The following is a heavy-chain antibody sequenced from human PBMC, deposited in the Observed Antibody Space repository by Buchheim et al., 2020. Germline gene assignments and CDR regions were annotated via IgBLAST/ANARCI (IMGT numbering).Heavy chain of an antibody. D-gene: IGHD5-18*01. J-gene: IGHJ4*02. CDR3: ARSDTAMAVDY. Sequence: QLQLQESGSGLVKPSQTLSLTCAVSGGSISSGGYSWSWIRQPPGKGLEWIGYTYHSGSTSYNPSLKSRVPIPVDRSKTKSSLKLSSVTAADTAVYYCARSDTAMAVDYWGQGTL. CDR1: GGSISSGGYS. V-gene: IGHV4-30-2*01. CDR2: TYHSGST.